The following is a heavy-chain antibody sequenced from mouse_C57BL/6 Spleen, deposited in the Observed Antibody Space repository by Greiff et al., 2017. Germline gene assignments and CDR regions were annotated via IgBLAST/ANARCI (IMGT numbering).Heavy chain of an antibody. Sequence: EVKLMESGEGLVKPGGSLKLSCAASGFTFSSYAMSWVRQTPEKRLEWVAYISSGGDYIYYADTVKGRFTISRDNARNTLYLQMSSLKSEDTAMYYCTRDRGNYDCDYWGQGTTLTVSS. CDR3: TRDRGNYDCDY. J-gene: IGHJ2*01. CDR1: GFTFSSYA. CDR2: ISSGGDYI. D-gene: IGHD2-1*01. V-gene: IGHV5-9-1*02.